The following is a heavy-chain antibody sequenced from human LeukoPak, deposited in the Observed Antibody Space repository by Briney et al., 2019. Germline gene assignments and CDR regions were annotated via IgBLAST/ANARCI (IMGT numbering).Heavy chain of an antibody. Sequence: ASVKVSFKASGYNSTSYEINWVRQATGQGLEWMGWMNPNSGNTGYAQKFQGRVTMTRNTSISTVYMELSSLRADDTAVYYCAGGRRWSGYYYYYYYMDVWGKGTTVTVSS. CDR3: AGGRRWSGYYYYYYYMDV. CDR2: MNPNSGNT. V-gene: IGHV1-8*01. J-gene: IGHJ6*03. D-gene: IGHD3-3*01. CDR1: GYNSTSYE.